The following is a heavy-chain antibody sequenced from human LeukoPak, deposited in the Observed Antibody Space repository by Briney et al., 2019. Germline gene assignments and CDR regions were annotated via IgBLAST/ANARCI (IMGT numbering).Heavy chain of an antibody. J-gene: IGHJ4*02. V-gene: IGHV4-34*01. CDR3: ARGHVPAANFDY. CDR2: INHSGST. Sequence: SSETLSLTCAVYGGSFSGYYWSWIRQPPGKGLEWIGEINHSGSTNYNPSLRSRVTISVDTSKNQFSLKLSSVTAADTAVSYCARGHVPAANFDYWGQGTLVTVSS. D-gene: IGHD2-2*01. CDR1: GGSFSGYY.